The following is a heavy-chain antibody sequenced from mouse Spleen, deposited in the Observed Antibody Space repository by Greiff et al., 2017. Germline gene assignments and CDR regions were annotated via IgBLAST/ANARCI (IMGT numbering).Heavy chain of an antibody. CDR1: GYTFTDYE. CDR3: TRGYDSGLDY. V-gene: IGHV1-15*01. CDR2: IDPETGGT. J-gene: IGHJ2*01. Sequence: VQGVESGAELVRPGASVTLSCKASGYTFTDYEMHWVKQTPVHGLEWIGAIDPETGGTAYNQKFKGKAILTADKSSSTAYMELRSLTSEDSAVYYCTRGYDSGLDYWGQGTTLTVSS. D-gene: IGHD2-4*01.